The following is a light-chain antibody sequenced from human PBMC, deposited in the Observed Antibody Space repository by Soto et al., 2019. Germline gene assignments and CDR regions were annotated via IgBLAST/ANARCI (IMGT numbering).Light chain of an antibody. V-gene: IGLV1-47*01. CDR3: AAWDDRLSAVV. CDR1: SSNIGSNY. CDR2: RNN. J-gene: IGLJ2*01. Sequence: QSVLTQPPSASGTPGQRVTISCSGSSSNIGSNYVYWYQQLPGSAPKLLIYRNNQRPSGVPDRFSGSKSGTSASLAISGLRSEDEADYYCAAWDDRLSAVVFDGGTKLTVL.